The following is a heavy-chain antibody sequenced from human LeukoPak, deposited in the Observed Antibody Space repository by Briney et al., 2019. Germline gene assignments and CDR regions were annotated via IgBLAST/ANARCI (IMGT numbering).Heavy chain of an antibody. CDR2: LYSGSDT. Sequence: GGSLRLSCAASGFTVSTKYMNWVRQAPGKGLEWVSILYSGSDTYYADSVKGRFTISRDSSKNILSLQMNNLRAEDTAVYYCAIYAVRGVIYYYYMDVWGRGTTVTVSS. D-gene: IGHD3-10*01. J-gene: IGHJ6*03. CDR1: GFTVSTKY. CDR3: AIYAVRGVIYYYYMDV. V-gene: IGHV3-53*01.